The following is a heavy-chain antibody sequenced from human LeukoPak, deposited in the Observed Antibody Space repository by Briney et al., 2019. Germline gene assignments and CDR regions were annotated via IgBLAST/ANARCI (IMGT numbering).Heavy chain of an antibody. CDR1: GGTFSSYA. CDR3: ARQGRWPSYYYMDV. Sequence: ASVKVSCKASGGTFSSYAISWVRQAPGQGLEWMGWISAYNGNTNYAQKLQGRVTMTTDTSTSTAYMELRSLRSDDTAVYYRARQGRWPSYYYMDVWGKGTTVTVSS. J-gene: IGHJ6*03. V-gene: IGHV1-18*01. CDR2: ISAYNGNT. D-gene: IGHD6-13*01.